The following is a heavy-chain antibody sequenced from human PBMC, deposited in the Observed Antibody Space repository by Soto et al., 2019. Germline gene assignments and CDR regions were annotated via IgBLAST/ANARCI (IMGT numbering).Heavy chain of an antibody. Sequence: ESGGGVVQPGRSLRLSCAVSGFTVSTYGMHWVRQAPGKRLEWVAVISRDGGTKYYADSVKGRFTISRDNSRNTLFLEMNSLRGDDMAVYYCTGEVASGYWGQGTLVTVSS. CDR2: ISRDGGTK. CDR3: TGEVASGY. J-gene: IGHJ4*02. D-gene: IGHD2-8*02. V-gene: IGHV3-30*03. CDR1: GFTVSTYG.